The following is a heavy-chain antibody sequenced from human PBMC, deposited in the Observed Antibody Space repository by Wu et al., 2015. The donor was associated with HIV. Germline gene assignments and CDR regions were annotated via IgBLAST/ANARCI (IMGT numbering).Heavy chain of an antibody. CDR2: INPNNGDT. Sequence: QVQLVQSGTEVKMPGASMKVSCQTSGYTFIGDYIHWLRQAPGQGLEWMGWINPNNGDTNYAQKFQGRVTMTRDTSIRTAYMELSRLRSDDTAVYYCARDRAGYYFDYWGQGTLVTVSS. V-gene: IGHV1-2*02. CDR1: GYTFIGDY. J-gene: IGHJ4*02. CDR3: ARDRAGYYFDY. D-gene: IGHD3-9*01.